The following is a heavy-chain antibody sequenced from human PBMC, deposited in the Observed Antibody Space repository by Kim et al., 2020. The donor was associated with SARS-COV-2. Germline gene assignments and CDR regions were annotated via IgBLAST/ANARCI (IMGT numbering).Heavy chain of an antibody. CDR3: AKGSGAARPKEADAFDI. D-gene: IGHD6-6*01. V-gene: IGHV3-23*01. CDR1: GFTFTSYA. CDR2: ISGSGGST. J-gene: IGHJ3*02. Sequence: GGSLRLSCATSGFTFTSYAMSWVRQAPGKGLEWVSAISGSGGSTYYADSVKGRFTISRDNSKNTLYLQMNSLRAEDTAVYYCAKGSGAARPKEADAFDICGQGTMVTVSS.